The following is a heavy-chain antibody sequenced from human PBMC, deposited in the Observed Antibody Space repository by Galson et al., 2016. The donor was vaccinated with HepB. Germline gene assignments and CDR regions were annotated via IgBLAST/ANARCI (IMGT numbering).Heavy chain of an antibody. CDR1: GFTFSTYG. Sequence: SLRLSCAASGFTFSTYGMSWVRQAPGKGLEWVSAISGSGGRTYYAASVRGRFTISRDNSKNTLFLQMNSLTADDTAVYFCATERYCGADCYTYFESWGQGTLLTVSS. D-gene: IGHD2-21*01. V-gene: IGHV3-23*01. CDR2: ISGSGGRT. J-gene: IGHJ4*02. CDR3: ATERYCGADCYTYFES.